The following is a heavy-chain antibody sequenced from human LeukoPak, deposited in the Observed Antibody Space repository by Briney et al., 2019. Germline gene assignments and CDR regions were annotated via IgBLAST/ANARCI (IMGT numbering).Heavy chain of an antibody. CDR1: GFTFSDYY. V-gene: IGHV3-11*01. J-gene: IGHJ4*02. CDR2: ISSSGSSI. D-gene: IGHD1-26*01. Sequence: GGSLRLSCAASGFTFSDYYMSWIRQAPGKGLEWVSYISSSGSSIYYKDSVKGRFTISRDNAKNSLYLQMNSLRAEDTAVYYCARSGSYYSSDYWGQGTLVTVSS. CDR3: ARSGSYYSSDY.